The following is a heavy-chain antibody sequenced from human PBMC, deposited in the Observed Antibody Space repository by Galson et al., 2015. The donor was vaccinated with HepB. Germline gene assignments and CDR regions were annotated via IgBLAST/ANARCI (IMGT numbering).Heavy chain of an antibody. Sequence: SLRLSCAASGFTFSSYGMHWVRQAPGKGLEWVAVISYDGSNKYYADSVKGRFTISRDNSKNTLYLQMNSLRAEDTAVYYCANGDGTGAMPKYWGQGTLVTVSS. V-gene: IGHV3-30*18. J-gene: IGHJ4*02. CDR1: GFTFSSYG. CDR2: ISYDGSNK. CDR3: ANGDGTGAMPKY. D-gene: IGHD2-2*01.